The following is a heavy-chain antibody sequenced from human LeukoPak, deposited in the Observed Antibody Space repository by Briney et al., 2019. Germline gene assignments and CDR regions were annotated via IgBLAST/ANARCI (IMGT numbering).Heavy chain of an antibody. CDR3: ASSITMVYYYGMDV. D-gene: IGHD3-10*01. CDR2: IYSGGST. V-gene: IGHV3-66*02. J-gene: IGHJ6*02. Sequence: PGGSLRLSCAASGCTVSSNYMSWVRQAPGKGLEWVSVIYSGGSTYYADSVKGRFTISRDNSENTLYLQMNSLRAEDTAVYYCASSITMVYYYGMDVWGQGTTVTVSS. CDR1: GCTVSSNY.